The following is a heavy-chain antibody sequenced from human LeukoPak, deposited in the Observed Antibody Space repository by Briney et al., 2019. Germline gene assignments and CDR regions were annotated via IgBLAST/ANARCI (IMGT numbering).Heavy chain of an antibody. V-gene: IGHV4-30-2*01. J-gene: IGHJ5*02. D-gene: IGHD4-17*01. Sequence: SETLSLTCAVSGGSISSGGYSWSWIRQPPGKGLEWIGYIYHSGSTYYNPSLKSRVTTSVDRSKNQFSLKLSSVTAADTAFYYCARAPGDYGWFDPWGQGTLVTVSS. CDR3: ARAPGDYGWFDP. CDR2: IYHSGST. CDR1: GGSISSGGYS.